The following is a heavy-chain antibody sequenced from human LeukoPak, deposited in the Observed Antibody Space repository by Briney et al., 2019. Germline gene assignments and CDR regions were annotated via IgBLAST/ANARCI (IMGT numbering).Heavy chain of an antibody. CDR2: TYHRSQWYY. J-gene: IGHJ4*02. V-gene: IGHV6-1*01. CDR1: GGSVSSNSAS. CDR3: ARGSYSDY. Sequence: SQTLSLTCAISGGSVSSNSASWTWIRQSPSGGLEWLGRTYHRSQWYYNYAESVKSRITINPDTSKNQFSLQLNSVTPEDTAVYYCARGSYSDYWGQGTLVTVSS.